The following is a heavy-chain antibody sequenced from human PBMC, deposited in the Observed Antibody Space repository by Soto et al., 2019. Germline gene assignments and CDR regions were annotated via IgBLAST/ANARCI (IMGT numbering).Heavy chain of an antibody. V-gene: IGHV4-34*01. CDR1: GGSFSGYY. CDR2: INHSGST. D-gene: IGHD2-15*01. CDR3: ARRSENHHRWFDP. J-gene: IGHJ5*02. Sequence: QVQLQQWGAGLLKPSETLSLTCAVYGGSFSGYYWSWIRQPPGKGLEWIGEINHSGSTNYNPSLKSRVTISVDTSKNQFSLKVTSVTAADTAVYYCARRSENHHRWFDPWGQGTLVTVSS.